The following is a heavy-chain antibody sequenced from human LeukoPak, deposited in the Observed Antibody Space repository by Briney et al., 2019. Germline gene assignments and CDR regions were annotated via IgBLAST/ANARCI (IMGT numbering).Heavy chain of an antibody. Sequence: GGSLRLSCAASGFTFSSYAMSWVRQAPGKGLKWVSSISSSGHTSYYADSVKGRFTISRDNSKNTLYLQMNSLRAEDTAVYYCAREGLRGGYSYWGQGTLVTVSS. D-gene: IGHD3-10*01. CDR1: GFTFSSYA. V-gene: IGHV3-23*01. CDR2: ISSSGHTS. J-gene: IGHJ4*02. CDR3: AREGLRGGYSY.